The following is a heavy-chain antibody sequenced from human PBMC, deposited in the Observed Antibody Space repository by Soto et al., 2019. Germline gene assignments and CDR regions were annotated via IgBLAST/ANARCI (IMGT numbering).Heavy chain of an antibody. CDR2: IIPIFGTA. V-gene: IGHV1-69*06. CDR1: GGTFSSYA. J-gene: IGHJ6*02. CDR3: ARVVVGATPDYYYYYGMDV. Sequence: ASVKVSCKASGGTFSSYAISWVRQAPGQGLEWMGGIIPIFGTANYAQKFQGRVTITADKSTSTAYMELSSLRSEDTAVYYCARVVVGATPDYYYYYGMDVWGQGTTVTVSS. D-gene: IGHD1-26*01.